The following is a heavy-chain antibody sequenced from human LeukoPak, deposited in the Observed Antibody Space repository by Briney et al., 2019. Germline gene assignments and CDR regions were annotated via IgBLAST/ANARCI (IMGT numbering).Heavy chain of an antibody. Sequence: SETLSLTCTVSGGSISSYYWSWIRQPPGKGLEWIGYIYYSGSTNYNPSLKSRVTLSVDTSKNQFSLKLSSVTAADTAVYYCARLQPLPLWGQGTLVTVSS. CDR1: GGSISSYY. CDR2: IYYSGST. J-gene: IGHJ4*02. V-gene: IGHV4-59*08. CDR3: ARLQPLPL. D-gene: IGHD6-13*01.